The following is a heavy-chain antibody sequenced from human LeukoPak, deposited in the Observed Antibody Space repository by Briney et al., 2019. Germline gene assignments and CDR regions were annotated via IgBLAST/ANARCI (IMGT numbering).Heavy chain of an antibody. CDR1: GGSISSSSYY. D-gene: IGHD3-22*01. Sequence: SETLSLTCTVSGGSISSSSYYWGWIRQPPGKGLEWIGSVYYSGSTYYNPSLKSRVAISVDTSKNQYSLTLSSVTAADTAVFYCARHPDYYDSSGHFYVEAFHIWDQGTMVTVSS. V-gene: IGHV4-39*01. CDR3: ARHPDYYDSSGHFYVEAFHI. CDR2: VYYSGST. J-gene: IGHJ3*02.